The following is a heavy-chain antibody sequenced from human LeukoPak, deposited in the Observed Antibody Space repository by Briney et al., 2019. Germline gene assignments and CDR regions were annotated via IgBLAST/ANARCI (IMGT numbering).Heavy chain of an antibody. CDR2: MNPNSGNT. V-gene: IGHV1-8*01. CDR1: GYTFTSYD. D-gene: IGHD3-3*01. J-gene: IGHJ6*03. CDR3: ARGRKGSTIFGVVITELYYYYMDV. Sequence: ASVKVSCKASGYTFTSYDINWVRQATGQRLEWMGWMNPNSGNTGYAQKFQGRVTMTRNTSISTAYMELSSLRSEDTAVYYCARGRKGSTIFGVVITELYYYYMDVWGKGTTVTVSS.